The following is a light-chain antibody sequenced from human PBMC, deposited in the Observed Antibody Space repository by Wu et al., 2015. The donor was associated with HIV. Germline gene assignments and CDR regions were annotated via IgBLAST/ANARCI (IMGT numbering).Light chain of an antibody. CDR1: QSITSW. J-gene: IGKJ2*01. Sequence: DIQMTQSPSTLSASVGDRVTITCRASQSITSWLAWYQQKPGKAPNLLIYKASSLESGVPSRFSGSGSGTQFTLTIYSLQPDDFATYYCQQYYSYPYTFGQGTKLESK. CDR3: QQYYSYPYT. CDR2: KAS. V-gene: IGKV1-5*03.